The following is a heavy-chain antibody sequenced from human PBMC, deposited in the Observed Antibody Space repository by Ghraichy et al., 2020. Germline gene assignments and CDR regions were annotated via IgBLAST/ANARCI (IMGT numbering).Heavy chain of an antibody. D-gene: IGHD3-9*01. V-gene: IGHV3-48*03. CDR2: ISSSGSTI. J-gene: IGHJ4*02. CDR3: AREGNDILTGYYSGFDY. CDR1: GFTFSSYE. Sequence: GGSLRLSCAASGFTFSSYEMNWVRQAPGKGLEWVSYISSSGSTIYYADSVKGRFTISRDNAKNSLYLQMNSLRAEDTAVYYCAREGNDILTGYYSGFDYWGQGTLVTVSS.